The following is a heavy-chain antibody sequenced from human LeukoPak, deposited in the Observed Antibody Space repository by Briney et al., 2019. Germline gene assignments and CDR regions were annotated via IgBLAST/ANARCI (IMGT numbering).Heavy chain of an antibody. J-gene: IGHJ4*02. D-gene: IGHD3-16*02. CDR1: GGSISSGGYY. Sequence: SETLSLTCTVSGGSISSGGYYWSWIRQHPGKGLEWIGYIYYSGSTHYNPSLKSRVTISVDTSKNQFSLKLSSVTAADTAVYCCAILRLGELSSFDYWGQGTLVTVSS. CDR2: IYYSGST. V-gene: IGHV4-31*03. CDR3: AILRLGELSSFDY.